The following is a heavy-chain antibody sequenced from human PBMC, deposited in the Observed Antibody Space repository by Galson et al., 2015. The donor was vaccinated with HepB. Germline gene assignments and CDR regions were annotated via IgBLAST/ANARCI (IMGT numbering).Heavy chain of an antibody. CDR1: GFSFSTYG. V-gene: IGHV3-33*01. CDR3: ARENCSSASCSVYYYFGMDV. D-gene: IGHD2-2*01. Sequence: SLRLSCAASGFSFSTYGMHWVRQAPGKGLQWVAVIWSDGSHKYYADSVKGRFTTSRDNSKNTMYLQMNSLRAEDTAVYYCARENCSSASCSVYYYFGMDVWGQGTTVTVSS. J-gene: IGHJ6*02. CDR2: IWSDGSHK.